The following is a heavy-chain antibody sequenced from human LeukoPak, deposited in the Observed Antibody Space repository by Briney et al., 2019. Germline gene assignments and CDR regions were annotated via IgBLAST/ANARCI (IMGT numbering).Heavy chain of an antibody. CDR2: ISSSSSYI. Sequence: PGGSLRLSCAASGFTFSSYSMNWVRQAPGKGLEWVSSISSSSSYIYYADSVKGRFTISRDNAKNSLYLQMNSLRAEDTAVYYCARGEGVMVYGHYYYYMDVWGKGTTVTVSS. J-gene: IGHJ6*03. D-gene: IGHD2-8*01. CDR1: GFTFSSYS. V-gene: IGHV3-21*01. CDR3: ARGEGVMVYGHYYYYMDV.